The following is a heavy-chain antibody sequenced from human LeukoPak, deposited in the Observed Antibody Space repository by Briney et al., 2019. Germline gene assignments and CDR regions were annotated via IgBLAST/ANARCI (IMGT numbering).Heavy chain of an antibody. D-gene: IGHD2-15*01. J-gene: IGHJ6*03. Sequence: ASVKVSCKASGGTFSSYAIIWARQAAGQRLEWLGGIIPIFGTANYAQKFQGRVTITADKSTSTAYMELSSLRSEDTAVYYCAKAFCSGGSCYYYYMDVWGKGTTVTVPS. CDR3: AKAFCSGGSCYYYYMDV. CDR1: GGTFSSYA. CDR2: IIPIFGTA. V-gene: IGHV1-69*06.